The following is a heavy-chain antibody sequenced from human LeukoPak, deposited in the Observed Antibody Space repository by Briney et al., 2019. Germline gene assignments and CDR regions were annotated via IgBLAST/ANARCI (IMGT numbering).Heavy chain of an antibody. CDR1: GGTFSSYA. CDR3: ARLRVYDSSTYGDAFDI. Sequence: SVKVSCKASGGTFSSYAISWVRQAPGQGLEWMGGIIPIFGTANYAQKFQGRVTITADESTSTAYMELSSLRSEDTAVYYCARLRVYDSSTYGDAFDIWGQGTMVTVSS. CDR2: IIPIFGTA. D-gene: IGHD3-22*01. J-gene: IGHJ3*02. V-gene: IGHV1-69*01.